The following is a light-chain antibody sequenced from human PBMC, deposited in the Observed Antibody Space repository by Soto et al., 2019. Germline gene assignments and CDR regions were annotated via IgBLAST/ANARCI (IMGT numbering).Light chain of an antibody. Sequence: QSALTQPASVSGSPGQSITISCTGSSSDVGGDNYVSWYQHHPGKAPKLIIYDVIYRPSGVSNRFSGSKSGNTASLTISGPQAYHQAYYYCNPKGSGSTGVFGTGTKLTVL. CDR2: DVI. J-gene: IGLJ1*01. CDR1: SSDVGGDNY. V-gene: IGLV2-14*03. CDR3: NPKGSGSTGV.